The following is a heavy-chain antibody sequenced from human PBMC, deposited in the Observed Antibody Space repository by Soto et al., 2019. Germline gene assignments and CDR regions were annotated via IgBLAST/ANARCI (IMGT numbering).Heavy chain of an antibody. J-gene: IGHJ4*02. CDR2: ISYDGSNK. V-gene: IGHV3-30*03. D-gene: IGHD1-26*01. CDR3: ARYSGKYQGPIDY. Sequence: QVQLVESGGGVVQPGRSLRLSCAACVFPFCHWRPHWARGAPGKGLEWLAVISYDGSNKHYADSVKGRYTVSRDNSKNTLYLQMNSLRAEDTAVYFCARYSGKYQGPIDYWGQGTLVTVSS. CDR1: VFPFCHWR.